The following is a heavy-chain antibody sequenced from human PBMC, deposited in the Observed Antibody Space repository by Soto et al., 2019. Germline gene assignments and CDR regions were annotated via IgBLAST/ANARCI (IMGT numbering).Heavy chain of an antibody. CDR3: AQSSGWTEYFQH. J-gene: IGHJ1*01. D-gene: IGHD6-19*01. CDR1: GFSLSTSGVG. CDR2: IYWDDDK. V-gene: IGHV2-5*02. Sequence: QITLKESGPTLVKPTQTLTLTCTFSGFSLSTSGVGVGWIRQPPGKALEWLALIYWDDDKRYSPSLKSRLTIXKXXSKNQVVLTMTNMDPVDTATYYCAQSSGWTEYFQHWGQGTLVTVSS.